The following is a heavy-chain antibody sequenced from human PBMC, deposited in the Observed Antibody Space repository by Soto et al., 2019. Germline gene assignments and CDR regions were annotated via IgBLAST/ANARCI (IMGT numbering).Heavy chain of an antibody. V-gene: IGHV1-2*02. CDR3: ARDSGAAGYCRSTSCSQLGYCSGGSCYLPGY. D-gene: IGHD2-15*01. J-gene: IGHJ4*02. Sequence: ASVKVSCKASGYTFTGYYMHWVRQAPGQGLEWMGWINPNSGGTNYAQKFQGRVTMTRDTSISTAYMELSRLRSDDTAVYYCARDSGAAGYCRSTSCSQLGYCSGGSCYLPGYWGQGTLVTVSS. CDR2: INPNSGGT. CDR1: GYTFTGYY.